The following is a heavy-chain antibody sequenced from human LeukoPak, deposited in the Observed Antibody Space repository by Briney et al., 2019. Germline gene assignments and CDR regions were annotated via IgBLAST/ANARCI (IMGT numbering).Heavy chain of an antibody. Sequence: PGGSLRLSCAASGFTFSSYEMNWVRQAPGKGLEWASYISSSGSTIYYADSVKGRFTISRDNAKNSLYLQMNSLRAEDTAVYYCARDRRSSIPVDYWGQGTLVTVSS. J-gene: IGHJ4*02. CDR1: GFTFSSYE. D-gene: IGHD2-2*02. CDR3: ARDRRSSIPVDY. V-gene: IGHV3-48*03. CDR2: ISSSGSTI.